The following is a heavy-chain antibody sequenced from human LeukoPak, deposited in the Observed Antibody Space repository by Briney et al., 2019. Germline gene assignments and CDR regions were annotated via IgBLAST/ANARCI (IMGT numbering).Heavy chain of an antibody. J-gene: IGHJ6*02. CDR2: ISSSGSTI. CDR1: GFTFSDYY. D-gene: IGHD6-13*01. Sequence: GGSLRLSCAASGFTFSDYYMSWIRQAPGKGLEWVSYISSSGSTIYYADSVKGRFTISRVNAKNSLYLQMNSLRAEDTAVYYCAREPGIAAAGYYYYYGMDVWGQGTTVTASS. CDR3: AREPGIAAAGYYYYYGMDV. V-gene: IGHV3-11*01.